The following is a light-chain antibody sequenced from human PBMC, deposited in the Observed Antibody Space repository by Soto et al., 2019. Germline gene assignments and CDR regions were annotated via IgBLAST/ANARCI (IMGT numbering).Light chain of an antibody. V-gene: IGLV2-23*02. Sequence: QSALTQPASVSGSPGQSITISCTGTSSDVGNYNLVSWYQHHPGTAPKLMVYEVTKRPSGVSSRFSGSKSGNTASLTISGLLAEDEADYYCCSYAGSNNVVFGGGTKLTVL. CDR1: SSDVGNYNL. CDR2: EVT. CDR3: CSYAGSNNVV. J-gene: IGLJ2*01.